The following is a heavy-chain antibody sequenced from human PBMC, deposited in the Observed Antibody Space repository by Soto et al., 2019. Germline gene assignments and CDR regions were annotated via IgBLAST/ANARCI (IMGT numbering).Heavy chain of an antibody. Sequence: SETLSLTCTVSGGSISSYYWSWIRQPPGKGLEWIGYIYYSGSTNYNPSLKSRVTISVDTSKNQFSPKLSSVTAADTAVYYCARGRTTVTLAWFDPWGQGTLVTVSS. V-gene: IGHV4-59*12. CDR3: ARGRTTVTLAWFDP. J-gene: IGHJ5*02. D-gene: IGHD4-17*01. CDR2: IYYSGST. CDR1: GGSISSYY.